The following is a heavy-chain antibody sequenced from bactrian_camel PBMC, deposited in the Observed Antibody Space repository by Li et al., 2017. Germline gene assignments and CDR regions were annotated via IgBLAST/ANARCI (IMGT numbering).Heavy chain of an antibody. V-gene: IGHV3S1*01. Sequence: HVQLVESGGGSVQAGGALKLSCVASFYPSEYYMAWFRQAPGKEREGVATVYTGSTSYDVNSVKGRFTISREMVNKVYLQMNSLEFEDSAMYYCAADRLCGNNWTFGQGTQVTVS. D-gene: IGHD8*01. CDR1: FYPSEYY. CDR2: VYTGSTS. J-gene: IGHJ4*01.